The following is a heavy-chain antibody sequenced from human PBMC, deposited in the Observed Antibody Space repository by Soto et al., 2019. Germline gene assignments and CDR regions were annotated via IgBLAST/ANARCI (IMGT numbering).Heavy chain of an antibody. V-gene: IGHV1-18*01. J-gene: IGHJ5*02. D-gene: IGHD2-2*01. CDR1: GYTFTSYG. CDR3: ASDGPSIVGIPVSWVDH. CDR2: ISAYNGNT. Sequence: ASVKVSCKASGYTFTSYGISWVRQAPGQGLEWMGWISAYNGNTNYAQKLQGRVTMTTDTSTSTAYMELRSLRSDDTAVYYCASDGPSIVGIPVSWVDHWGQGTLVTVSS.